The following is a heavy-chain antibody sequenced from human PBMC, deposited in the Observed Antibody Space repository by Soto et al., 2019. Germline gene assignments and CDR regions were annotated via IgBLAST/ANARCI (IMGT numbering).Heavy chain of an antibody. CDR2: ISYDGSNK. D-gene: IGHD3-10*01. Sequence: GSLRLSCAASGFTFSSYAMHWVRQAPGKGLEWVAVISYDGSNKYYADSVKSRFTISRDNSKNTLFLRMNRPRVEDTAVYYCMRPAPRGRQYFYFRMDFWGQGTTVTVSS. J-gene: IGHJ6*02. V-gene: IGHV3-30-3*01. CDR3: MRPAPRGRQYFYFRMDF. CDR1: GFTFSSYA.